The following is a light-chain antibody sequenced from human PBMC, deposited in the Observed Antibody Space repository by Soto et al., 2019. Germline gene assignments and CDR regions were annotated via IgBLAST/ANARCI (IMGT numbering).Light chain of an antibody. J-gene: IGKJ5*01. CDR2: GAS. CDR3: QQYNSWPFS. CDR1: QSVPSKY. V-gene: IGKV3-15*01. Sequence: IVVTPSPGSLSLSSGDSAAHACTSSQSVPSKYLAWYQQKPGQGPRLLIYGASTRATGVPARFSGSGSGTDFTLTISSLQSEDSAVYFCQQYNSWPFSFGQGTRLEI.